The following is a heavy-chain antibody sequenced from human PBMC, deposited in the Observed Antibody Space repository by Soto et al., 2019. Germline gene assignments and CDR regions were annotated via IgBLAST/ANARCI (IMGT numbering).Heavy chain of an antibody. CDR1: GYSFTSYW. V-gene: IGHV5-51*01. J-gene: IGHJ3*02. Sequence: PGESVKISCKGSGYSFTSYWIGWVRQMPGKGLEWMGIIYPGDSDTRYSPSFQGQVTISADKSISTAYLQWSSLKASDTAMYYCARLPPRITMVRGVISGAFDIWGKGTMVTVS. CDR3: ARLPPRITMVRGVISGAFDI. D-gene: IGHD3-10*01. CDR2: IYPGDSDT.